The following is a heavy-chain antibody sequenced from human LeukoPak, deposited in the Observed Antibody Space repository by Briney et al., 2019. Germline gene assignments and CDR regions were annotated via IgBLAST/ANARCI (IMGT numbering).Heavy chain of an antibody. J-gene: IGHJ4*02. Sequence: GGSLRLSCAASGFTFSSYAMSWVRQAPGKGLEWVSVISGSGDSTYYADSVKGRFTISRDNAKNSLYLQMNSLRAEDTAMYYCARGGLLWFGGNFDYWGQGTLVTVSS. CDR3: ARGGLLWFGGNFDY. CDR2: ISGSGDST. V-gene: IGHV3-23*01. D-gene: IGHD3-10*01. CDR1: GFTFSSYA.